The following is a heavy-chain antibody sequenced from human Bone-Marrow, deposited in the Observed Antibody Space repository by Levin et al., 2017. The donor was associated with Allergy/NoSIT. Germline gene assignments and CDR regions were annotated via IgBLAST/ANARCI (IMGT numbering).Heavy chain of an antibody. D-gene: IGHD1-26*01. CDR3: ARDRAAGSPSRVSDV. J-gene: IGHJ4*01. Sequence: ASVKVSCKASGYTFTGFYIHWLRQAPGQGLEWLGWINPSSGGTNYAAKFRGRLTATRDTSINTVYMDLSRLTSDDTAFYYCARDRAAGSPSRVSDVWGQGTLVTVSS. CDR2: INPSSGGT. V-gene: IGHV1-2*02. CDR1: GYTFTGFY.